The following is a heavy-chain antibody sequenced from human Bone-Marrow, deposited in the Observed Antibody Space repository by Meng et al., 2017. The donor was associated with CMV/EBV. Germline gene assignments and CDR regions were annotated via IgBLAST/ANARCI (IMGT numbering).Heavy chain of an antibody. CDR2: ISSSSSYI. Sequence: GESLKISCAASGFTFSSYSMNWVRQAPGKGLEWVSSISSSSSYIYYADSVKGRFTISRDNAKNSLYLQMNSLRAEDTAVYYCAGVTIFGVVSAFDIWGQGIMVTVSS. D-gene: IGHD3-3*01. J-gene: IGHJ3*02. CDR1: GFTFSSYS. V-gene: IGHV3-21*01. CDR3: AGVTIFGVVSAFDI.